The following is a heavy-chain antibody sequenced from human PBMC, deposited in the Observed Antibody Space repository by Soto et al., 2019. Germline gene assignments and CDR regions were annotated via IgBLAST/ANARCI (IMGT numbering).Heavy chain of an antibody. V-gene: IGHV4-39*01. CDR2: IYYSGST. Sequence: SETLSVTCTVSGGSISSSSYYWGWIRQPPGKGLEWIGSIYYSGSTYYNPSLKSRVTISVDTSKNQFSLKLSSVTAADTAVYYCARVGRSSSWSTAKNYYYYYGMDVWGQGTTVTVSS. CDR3: ARVGRSSSWSTAKNYYYYYGMDV. CDR1: GGSISSSSYY. J-gene: IGHJ6*02. D-gene: IGHD6-13*01.